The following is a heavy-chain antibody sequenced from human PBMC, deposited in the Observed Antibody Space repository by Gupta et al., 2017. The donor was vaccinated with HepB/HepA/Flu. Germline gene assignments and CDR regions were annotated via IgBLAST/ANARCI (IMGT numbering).Heavy chain of an antibody. V-gene: IGHV3-15*01. Sequence: EVQLVESGGGLVEPGGSLRLSCAASGFTFNVAWMNWFRQAPGRGLEYMGRIKSKNDGETTDYAAPVKGGFTISRDDSTNTLYLQMNSLKPEDTAVYYCSTEVPVRGAGEFDYWGQGTLVPVSS. J-gene: IGHJ4*02. CDR2: IKSKNDGETT. CDR3: STEVPVRGAGEFDY. D-gene: IGHD3-10*01. CDR1: GFTFNVAW.